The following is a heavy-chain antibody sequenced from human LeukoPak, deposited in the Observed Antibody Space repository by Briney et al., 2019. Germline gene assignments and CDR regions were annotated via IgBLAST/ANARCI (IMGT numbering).Heavy chain of an antibody. D-gene: IGHD6-13*01. CDR3: AKLPVGYSSGLRYFDY. CDR1: GFTFSSYA. J-gene: IGHJ4*02. Sequence: PGGSLRLSCAASGFTFSSYAMSWVRQAPGKGVEWVSAISGSGGSTYYADSVKGRFTISRDNSKNTLYLQMNSLRAEDTAVYYCAKLPVGYSSGLRYFDYWGQGTLVTVSS. V-gene: IGHV3-23*01. CDR2: ISGSGGST.